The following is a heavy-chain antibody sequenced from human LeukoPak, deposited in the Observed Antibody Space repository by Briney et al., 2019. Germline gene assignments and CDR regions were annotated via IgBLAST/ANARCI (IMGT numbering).Heavy chain of an antibody. CDR3: ARDLRGYSSRGSGMDV. CDR1: GFTFSSYS. Sequence: GGSLRLSCAASGFTFSSYSMNWVRQAPGKGLEWVSSISSSDTYIYHADSVKGRFTISRDNAKNSLYLQMNSLRVEDTAVYYCARDLRGYSSRGSGMDVWGQGTTVTVSS. V-gene: IGHV3-21*01. D-gene: IGHD6-13*01. CDR2: ISSSDTYI. J-gene: IGHJ6*02.